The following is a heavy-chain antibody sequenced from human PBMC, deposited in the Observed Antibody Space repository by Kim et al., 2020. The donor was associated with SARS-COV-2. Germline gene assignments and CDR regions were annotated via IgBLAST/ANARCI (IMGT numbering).Heavy chain of an antibody. J-gene: IGHJ4*02. CDR1: GYTFSNYD. D-gene: IGHD1-1*01. V-gene: IGHV1-8*01. CDR3: ARGPAWNGGPYYFDY. Sequence: ASVKVFCKASGYTFSNYDINWVRQATGQGLEWMGWMNPNSGNTGYAQKFQGRVTMTRNTSTSTAYMDLSSLRSEDTAVYYCARGPAWNGGPYYFDYWGRGTLVTVSS. CDR2: MNPNSGNT.